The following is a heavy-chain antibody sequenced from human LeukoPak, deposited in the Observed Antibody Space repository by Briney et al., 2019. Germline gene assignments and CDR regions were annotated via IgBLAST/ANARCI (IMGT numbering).Heavy chain of an antibody. J-gene: IGHJ4*02. CDR2: IKQDGSEK. CDR3: ARSVPLPTVVTPPLDY. CDR1: GFTFSSYW. V-gene: IGHV3-7*01. D-gene: IGHD4-23*01. Sequence: PGGSLRLTCAASGFTFSSYWMSWVRQAPGKGLEWVANIKQDGSEKYYVDSVKGRFTISRDNAKNLLYLQMNSLRAEDTAVYYCARSVPLPTVVTPPLDYWGQGTLVTVSS.